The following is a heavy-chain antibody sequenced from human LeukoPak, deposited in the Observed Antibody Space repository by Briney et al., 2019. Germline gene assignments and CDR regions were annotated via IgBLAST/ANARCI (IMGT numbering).Heavy chain of an antibody. V-gene: IGHV3-74*01. CDR2: ITSDGSYT. Sequence: GSXRLSCAASGFSFSTYWMHWVRQAPGKGLVWVSRITSDGSYTNYADSVKGRFTISRDNAKKTLYLQMNSLRVEDTAIYYCTRPSAGGGLASDYWGQGTLVTVSS. CDR3: TRPSAGGGLASDY. J-gene: IGHJ4*02. CDR1: GFSFSTYW. D-gene: IGHD3-10*01.